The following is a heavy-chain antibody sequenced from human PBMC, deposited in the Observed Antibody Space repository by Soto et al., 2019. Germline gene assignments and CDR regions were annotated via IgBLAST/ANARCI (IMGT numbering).Heavy chain of an antibody. CDR1: GPTFIAYY. CDR2: IDPKSGGT. CDR3: ARVSVDVPE. V-gene: IGHV1-2*02. D-gene: IGHD5-12*01. J-gene: IGHJ4*02. Sequence: QVQLVQSGAEVKKPGSLVKVSCKASGPTFIAYYIHWVRQAPGQGLEWMGWIDPKSGGTTYEQKFLGRVTMTRDTSINTAYMDLNRLTSDDTAVYYCARVSVDVPEWGQGTLITVSS.